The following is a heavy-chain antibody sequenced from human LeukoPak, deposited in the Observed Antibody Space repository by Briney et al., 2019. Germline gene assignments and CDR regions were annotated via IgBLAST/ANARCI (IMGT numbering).Heavy chain of an antibody. CDR2: IYPGDSDT. V-gene: IGHV5-51*01. D-gene: IGHD2-2*01. J-gene: IGHJ3*02. CDR3: ARRLPAPEAFDI. CDR1: GYSFTTYW. Sequence: GEFLKISCKGSGYSFTTYWIGWVRQMPGKGLEWMGIIYPGDSDTRYSPSFQGQVTISADKSISTAYLQWSSLKASDAAIYYCARRLPAPEAFDIWGQGTMVTVSS.